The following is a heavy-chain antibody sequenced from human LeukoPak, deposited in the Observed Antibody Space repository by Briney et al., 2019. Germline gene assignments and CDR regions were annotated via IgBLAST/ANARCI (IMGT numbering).Heavy chain of an antibody. V-gene: IGHV3-23*01. CDR1: GFTFSNYA. CDR2: MSGSGGST. Sequence: PGGSLRLSCAASGFTFSNYAMSWVRQAPGKGLEWVSAMSGSGGSTYYADSVKGRLTISRDNSKNTLYLQMNSLRAEDTAVYYCAKRGSVGIDYWGQGTLVTVSS. D-gene: IGHD2-2*01. J-gene: IGHJ4*02. CDR3: AKRGSVGIDY.